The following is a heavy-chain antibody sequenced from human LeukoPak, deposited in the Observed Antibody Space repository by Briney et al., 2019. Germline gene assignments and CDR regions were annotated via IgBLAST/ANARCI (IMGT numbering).Heavy chain of an antibody. Sequence: SETLSLTCTVSGGSINNNIHYWGWIRQPPGKGLEWIGTIFYSGQTYYNPSLKSRVTISVDTSKNQFSLKLRSVTAADTAVYYCAHTQIAVAGTFDYWGQGTLVTVSS. J-gene: IGHJ4*02. CDR3: AHTQIAVAGTFDY. V-gene: IGHV4-39*07. CDR2: IFYSGQT. CDR1: GGSINNNIHY. D-gene: IGHD6-19*01.